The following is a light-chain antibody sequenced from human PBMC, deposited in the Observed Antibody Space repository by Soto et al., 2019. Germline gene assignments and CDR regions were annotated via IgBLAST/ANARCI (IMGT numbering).Light chain of an antibody. CDR2: SNN. Sequence: QSVPTQPPSASGTPGQRVTISCSGSSSNIGSNTVNWYQQLPGTAPKLLIYSNNQRPSGVPDRFSGSKSGTSASLAISGLQSEYEADYYCAAWDYSLNGYVFGTGTKLTVL. CDR1: SSNIGSNT. CDR3: AAWDYSLNGYV. V-gene: IGLV1-44*01. J-gene: IGLJ1*01.